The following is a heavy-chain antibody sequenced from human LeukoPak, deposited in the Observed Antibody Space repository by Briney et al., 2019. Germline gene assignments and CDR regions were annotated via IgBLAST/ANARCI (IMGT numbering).Heavy chain of an antibody. CDR1: GGSISSSSYY. CDR3: ARRGDWNYLEWFDP. CDR2: IYYSGST. Sequence: SETLSLTCTVSGGSISSSSYYWGWIRQPPGKGLEWIGSIYYSGSTYYNPSLKSRVTISVDTSRNQFSLKLSSVTAADTAVYYCARRGDWNYLEWFDPWGQGTLVTVSS. J-gene: IGHJ5*02. D-gene: IGHD1-7*01. V-gene: IGHV4-39*07.